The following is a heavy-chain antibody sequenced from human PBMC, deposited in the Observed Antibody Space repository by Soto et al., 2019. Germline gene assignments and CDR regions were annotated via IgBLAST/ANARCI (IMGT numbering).Heavy chain of an antibody. D-gene: IGHD6-13*01. CDR1: GYTFTSYA. CDR3: AREPQGRAAAGWFDP. V-gene: IGHV1-3*01. J-gene: IGHJ5*02. CDR2: INAGNGNT. Sequence: QVQLVQSGAEVKKPGASVKVSCKASGYTFTSYAMHWVRQAPGQRLEWMGWINAGNGNTKYSQKFQGRVTITRDTSASTAYMELSSLRSEDTAVYYCAREPQGRAAAGWFDPWGQGTLVTVSS.